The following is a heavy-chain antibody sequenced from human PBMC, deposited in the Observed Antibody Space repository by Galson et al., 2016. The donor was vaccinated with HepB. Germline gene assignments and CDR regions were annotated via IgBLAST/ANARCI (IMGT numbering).Heavy chain of an antibody. Sequence: SLRLSCAASGFSFTTYSMNWVRQAPGKGLEWLSYSPGTGTGIHYADSVKGRFTISRDNAKNSLYLQMNSLRDEDTAVYYCARGKGSGYGDFPFDYWGQGTLVTVSS. J-gene: IGHJ4*02. D-gene: IGHD4-17*01. CDR2: SPGTGTGI. CDR3: ARGKGSGYGDFPFDY. V-gene: IGHV3-48*02. CDR1: GFSFTTYS.